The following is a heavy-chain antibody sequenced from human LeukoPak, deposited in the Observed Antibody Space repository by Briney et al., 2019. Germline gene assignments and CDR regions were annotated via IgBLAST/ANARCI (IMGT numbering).Heavy chain of an antibody. J-gene: IGHJ5*02. CDR3: ARQTGAMVRGVNWFDP. CDR2: IYYRGST. D-gene: IGHD3-10*01. CDR1: GNSIRNYY. Sequence: PSETLSLTCTVSGNSIRNYYWGWIRQPPGKGLEWIGSIYYRGSTYYNSSLKSRVTISVDTSKNQFSLKLSSVTAADTAVYYCARQTGAMVRGVNWFDPWGQGTLVTVSS. V-gene: IGHV4-39*01.